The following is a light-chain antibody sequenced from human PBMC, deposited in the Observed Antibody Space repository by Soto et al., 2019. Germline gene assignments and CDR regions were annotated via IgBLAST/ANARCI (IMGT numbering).Light chain of an antibody. CDR1: QSVSSSY. CDR2: GAS. J-gene: IGKJ1*01. Sequence: EIVLTQSPGTLSLSPGERATLSCRASQSVSSSYLAWYQQKPGQAPRLLIYGASSRATGIPDRFSGSGSGTDFTLTISRLDPEDFAVYYCQQYDSYPWTFGHGTKVEIK. V-gene: IGKV3-20*01. CDR3: QQYDSYPWT.